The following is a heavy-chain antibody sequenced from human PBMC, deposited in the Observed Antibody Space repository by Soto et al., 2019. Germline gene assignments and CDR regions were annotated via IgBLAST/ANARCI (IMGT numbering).Heavy chain of an antibody. CDR1: GGSISSGGYY. V-gene: IGHV4-31*03. CDR2: IYYSGST. D-gene: IGHD3-10*01. CDR3: ATSGSRTYTPTTFDY. J-gene: IGHJ4*02. Sequence: QVQLQESGPGLVKPSQTLSLTCTVSGGSISSGGYYWSWIRQHPGKGLEWIGYIYYSGSTYYNPSLQSRLTISLATSTNPFSLTLTSVTAADTAVYYCATSGSRTYTPTTFDYWGQGTLVTFSS.